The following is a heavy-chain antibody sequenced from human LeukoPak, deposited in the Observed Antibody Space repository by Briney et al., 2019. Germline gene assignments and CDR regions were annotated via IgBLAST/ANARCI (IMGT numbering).Heavy chain of an antibody. CDR1: GGSISSYY. J-gene: IGHJ4*02. Sequence: SETLSLTCTVSGGSISSYYWGWIRQPPGKGLEWIGSIYYSGSTYYNPSLKSRVTISVDTSKNQFSLKLSSVTAADTAVYYCATLWFGESGAGYWGQGTLVTVSS. CDR2: IYYSGST. CDR3: ATLWFGESGAGY. D-gene: IGHD3-10*01. V-gene: IGHV4-39*07.